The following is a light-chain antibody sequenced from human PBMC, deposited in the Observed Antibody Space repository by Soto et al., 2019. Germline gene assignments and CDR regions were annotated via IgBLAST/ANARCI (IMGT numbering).Light chain of an antibody. CDR1: SSNMGGNY. CDR2: RNS. J-gene: IGLJ2*01. V-gene: IGLV1-47*01. CDR3: SSWDDSLSGVI. Sequence: QSALTQPPSASGTPGQRVTTSCSGSSSNMGGNYVYWYQQLPGTAPKLLIYRNSQRPSGVPDRFSGSKSGTSASLAISGLRSEDEADYYCSSWDDSLSGVIFAGGTKLTVL.